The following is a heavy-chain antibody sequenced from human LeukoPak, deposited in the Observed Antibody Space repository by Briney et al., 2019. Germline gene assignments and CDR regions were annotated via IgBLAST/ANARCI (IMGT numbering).Heavy chain of an antibody. D-gene: IGHD2-21*02. CDR3: ARLPDTDGGGDCYGY. J-gene: IGHJ4*02. Sequence: ASVKVSCKASGYTFTGYYMHWVRQAPGQGLEWMGWINPNSGGTNYAQKFQGRVTITRDTSISTAYMELSRLRSDDTAVYYCARLPDTDGGGDCYGYWGQGTLVTVSS. V-gene: IGHV1-2*02. CDR1: GYTFTGYY. CDR2: INPNSGGT.